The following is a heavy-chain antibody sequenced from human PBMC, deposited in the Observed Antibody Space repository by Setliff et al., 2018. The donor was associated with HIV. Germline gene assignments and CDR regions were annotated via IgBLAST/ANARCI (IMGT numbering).Heavy chain of an antibody. D-gene: IGHD3-9*01. J-gene: IGHJ5*02. Sequence: SETLSLTCTVSGGSISNYYWSWIRQPPGKGLEWIGYVYYNGGTQYNPSLKSRVTISADTSKNQFSLKLNSVTAADTALYFCARARYGTSFDPWGQGTLVTVSS. CDR1: GGSISNYY. CDR3: ARARYGTSFDP. CDR2: VYYNGGT. V-gene: IGHV4-59*01.